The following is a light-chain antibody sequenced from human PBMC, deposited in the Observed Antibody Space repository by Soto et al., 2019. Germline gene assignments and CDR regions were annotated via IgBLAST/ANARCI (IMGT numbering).Light chain of an antibody. CDR2: LSSDGSH. CDR1: SGHSSYA. CDR3: QTWDIGARVV. Sequence: QPVLTQSPSASASLGASVKLTCTLSSGHSSYAIAWHQQQPEKGPRYLMKLSSDGSHSKGDGNPDRFSGSSSGPERYLTISSLQSEDEADYYCQTWDIGARVVFGGGTKLTVL. J-gene: IGLJ2*01. V-gene: IGLV4-69*01.